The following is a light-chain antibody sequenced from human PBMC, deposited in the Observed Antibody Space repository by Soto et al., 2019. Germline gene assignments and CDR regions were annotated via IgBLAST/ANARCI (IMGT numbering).Light chain of an antibody. Sequence: DIVLTQSPGTLSVSLGERATLPCWASQNISSSLAWYQQKPGQAPRLLIYDASFRATGSPPRFSGSGSETDFTLTISSLQSEYLGIYYCQQYRNWPTFGQGTKVDIK. CDR2: DAS. V-gene: IGKV3-15*01. CDR1: QNISSS. CDR3: QQYRNWPT. J-gene: IGKJ1*01.